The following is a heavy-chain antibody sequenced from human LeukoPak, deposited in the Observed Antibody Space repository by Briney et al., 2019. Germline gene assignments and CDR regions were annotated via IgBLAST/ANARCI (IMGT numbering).Heavy chain of an antibody. CDR2: ISGDGGST. D-gene: IGHD3-10*01. Sequence: GGSLRLSCAASGFTFDDYAMHWVRQAPGRGLEWVSLISGDGGSTYYADSVKGRFTISRDNSKNSLYLQMNSLRTEDTALYYCAKGFSSYGSGSYCSFDYWGQGTLVTVSS. J-gene: IGHJ4*02. V-gene: IGHV3-43*02. CDR1: GFTFDDYA. CDR3: AKGFSSYGSGSYCSFDY.